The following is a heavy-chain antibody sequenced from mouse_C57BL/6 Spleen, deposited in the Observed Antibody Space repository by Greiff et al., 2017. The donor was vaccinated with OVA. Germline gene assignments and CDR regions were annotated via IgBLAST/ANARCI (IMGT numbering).Heavy chain of an antibody. J-gene: IGHJ3*01. CDR2: INPNNGGT. CDR1: GYTFTDYY. D-gene: IGHD4-1*01. Sequence: VQLQQSGPELVKPGASVKISCKASGYTFTDYYMNWVKQSHGKSLEWIGDINPNNGGTSYNQKFKGKATLTVDKSSSTAYMELRSLTSEDSAVYYCARWDDWERVFAYWGQGTLVTVSA. CDR3: ARWDDWERVFAY. V-gene: IGHV1-26*01.